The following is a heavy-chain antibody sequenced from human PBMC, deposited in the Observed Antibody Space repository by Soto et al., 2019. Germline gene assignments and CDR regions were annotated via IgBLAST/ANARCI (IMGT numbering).Heavy chain of an antibody. Sequence: SETLSLTCTVSGDSISGYYWSWIRLPPGKGLEWIGHIYFSGSTKYSPSLKSWITMSLDTSKNQFSLTLTSVTAADTAVYCCARSGTYSGYDSIYFGLWGQGSRGTVS. CDR3: ARSGTYSGYDSIYFGL. CDR1: GDSISGYY. D-gene: IGHD5-12*01. J-gene: IGHJ5*02. CDR2: IYFSGST. V-gene: IGHV4-59*01.